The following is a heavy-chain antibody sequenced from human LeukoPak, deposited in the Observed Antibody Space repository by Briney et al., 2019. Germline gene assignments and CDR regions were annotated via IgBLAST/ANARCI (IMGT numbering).Heavy chain of an antibody. CDR3: ARTPYGYPHYFDY. V-gene: IGHV3-48*03. D-gene: IGHD4-17*01. CDR2: ISGSATTI. Sequence: GGSLRLSCAASGFGFSTYEMNWVRQAPGQGLEWVSYISGSATTIYYADSVRGRFTISRDNARNSLYLQMNSLRADDTAVYYCARTPYGYPHYFDYWGQGTLVTVSS. J-gene: IGHJ4*02. CDR1: GFGFSTYE.